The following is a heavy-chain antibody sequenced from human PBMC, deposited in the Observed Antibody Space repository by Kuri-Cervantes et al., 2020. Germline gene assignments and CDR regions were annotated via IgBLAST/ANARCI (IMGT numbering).Heavy chain of an antibody. V-gene: IGHV3-7*01. CDR1: GFTFSTYW. Sequence: GGSLRLSCVASGFTFSTYWMNWVRQAPGKGLEWVANIKQDGSEKYYVDSVKGRFTISRDNAKNSLYLQMNSLRAEDTAVYYCAREGREYSSSGSFDYWGQGTLVTVSS. D-gene: IGHD6-6*01. CDR3: AREGREYSSSGSFDY. J-gene: IGHJ4*02. CDR2: IKQDGSEK.